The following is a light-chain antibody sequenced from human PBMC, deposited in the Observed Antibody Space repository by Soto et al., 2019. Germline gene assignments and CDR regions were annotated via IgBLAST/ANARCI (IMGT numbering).Light chain of an antibody. J-gene: IGKJ3*01. V-gene: IGKV3-20*01. CDR1: QSVGSNY. Sequence: EIVLTQSPGTLSLSPGDRATLSCRASQSVGSNYLAWYQQKPGQAPRLLIYDASSRATGIPDRFSGSGSGTDFTLTISRLEPEDFAVYYWQQYTSSPFTGGPGTKVDIK. CDR2: DAS. CDR3: QQYTSSPFT.